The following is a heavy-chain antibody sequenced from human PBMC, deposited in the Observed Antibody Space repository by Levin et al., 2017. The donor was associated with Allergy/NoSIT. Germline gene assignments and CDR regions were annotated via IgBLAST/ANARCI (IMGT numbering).Heavy chain of an antibody. V-gene: IGHV3-9*01. CDR1: GFTFDDYA. D-gene: IGHD5-12*01. J-gene: IGHJ4*02. CDR2: ISWNSGSI. CDR3: AKEGYSGYEFDY. Sequence: GGSLRLSCAASGFTFDDYAMHWVRQAPGKGLEWVSGISWNSGSIGYADSVKGRFTISRDNAKNSLYLQMNSLRAEDTALYYCAKEGYSGYEFDYWGQGTLVTVSS.